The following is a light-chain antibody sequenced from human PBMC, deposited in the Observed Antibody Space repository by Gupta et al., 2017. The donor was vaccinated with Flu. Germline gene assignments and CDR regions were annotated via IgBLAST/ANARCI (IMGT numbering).Light chain of an antibody. CDR2: QDN. CDR1: RLGDRY. Sequence: SYELTQPPSVSVSPGQTATITCSGERLGDRYVCWYQHKAGQSPLLVIYQDNKRLSGLPERYSGSNSGNTATLTISGTQALDEADYYCQTWDGTTVFGGGTKLTVL. J-gene: IGLJ3*02. CDR3: QTWDGTTV. V-gene: IGLV3-1*01.